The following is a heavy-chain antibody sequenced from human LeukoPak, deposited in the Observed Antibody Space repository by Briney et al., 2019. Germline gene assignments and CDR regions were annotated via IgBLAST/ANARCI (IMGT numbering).Heavy chain of an antibody. CDR2: IIPIFGTA. CDR3: AREGRLTLWFGELLPDY. J-gene: IGHJ4*02. V-gene: IGHV1-69*13. D-gene: IGHD3-10*01. CDR1: GGTFSSYA. Sequence: GASVEVSCKASGGTFSSYAISWVRQAPGQGLEWMGGIIPIFGTANYAQKFQGRVTITADESTSTAYMELSSLRSDDTAVYHCAREGRLTLWFGELLPDYWGQGTLVTVSS.